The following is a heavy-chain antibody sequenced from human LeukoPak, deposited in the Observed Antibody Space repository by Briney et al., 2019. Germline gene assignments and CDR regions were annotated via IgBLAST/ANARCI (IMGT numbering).Heavy chain of an antibody. CDR3: ASGSPTTAGMDV. CDR2: IYYSGST. D-gene: IGHD4-11*01. V-gene: IGHV4-59*12. CDR1: GGSISSYY. J-gene: IGHJ6*02. Sequence: PSETLSLTCTVSGGSISSYYWSWIRQPPGKGLEWIGYIYYSGSTNYNPSLKSRVTISVDTSKNQFSLKLSSVTAADTAVYYCASGSPTTAGMDVWGQGTTVTVSS.